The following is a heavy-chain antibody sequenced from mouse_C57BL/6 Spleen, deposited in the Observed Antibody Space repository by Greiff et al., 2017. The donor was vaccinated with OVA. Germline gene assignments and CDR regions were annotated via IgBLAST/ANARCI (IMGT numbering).Heavy chain of an antibody. Sequence: VQLQQSGAELVRPGASVKLSCTASGFNIKDDYMHWVKQRPEQGLEWIGWIDPENGDTEYASKFQGKATITADTSSNTAYLQLSSLTSEDTAVYYCTTGPPYYFDYWGQGTTLTVSS. CDR1: GFNIKDDY. CDR2: IDPENGDT. V-gene: IGHV14-4*01. J-gene: IGHJ2*01. CDR3: TTGPPYYFDY.